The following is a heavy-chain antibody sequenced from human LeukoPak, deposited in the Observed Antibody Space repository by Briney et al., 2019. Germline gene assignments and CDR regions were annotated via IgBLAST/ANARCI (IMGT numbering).Heavy chain of an antibody. CDR1: GFTFSNAW. CDR3: TGPAEYCSSTSCLLVLDY. J-gene: IGHJ4*02. Sequence: GGSLRLSCAASGFTFSNAWMSWVRQAPGKGLEWVGRIKSKTDGGATDYAAPVKGRFTISRDDSKNTLYLQMNSLKTEDTAVYYCTGPAEYCSSTSCLLVLDYWGQGTLVTVSS. D-gene: IGHD2-2*01. CDR2: IKSKTDGGAT. V-gene: IGHV3-15*01.